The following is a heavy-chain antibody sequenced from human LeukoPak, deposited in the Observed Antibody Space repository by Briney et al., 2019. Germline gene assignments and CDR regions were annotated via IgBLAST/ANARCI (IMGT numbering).Heavy chain of an antibody. CDR3: ARGVKVLDYFDY. CDR2: ISGSGST. V-gene: IGHV4-39*01. D-gene: IGHD2-21*01. CDR1: GGSISSRSYY. J-gene: IGHJ4*02. Sequence: PSETLSLTCTVSGGSISSRSYYWGWIRQPPGKGLEWIGKISGSGSTYYSPSLRSRVTISIDMSKNQFSLKLSSVTATDTAVYYCARGVKVLDYFDYWGQGTLVTVSS.